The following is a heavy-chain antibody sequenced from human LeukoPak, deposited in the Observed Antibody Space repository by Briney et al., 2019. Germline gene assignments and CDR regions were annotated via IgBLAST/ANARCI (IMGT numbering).Heavy chain of an antibody. D-gene: IGHD1-26*01. Sequence: ASVKVSCKASGYTFTNYGISWVRQAPGQGLEWGGGISAKNGKTNYAQKVQGRVTMTTDTSTTTAYMELRSLRSDDTAVYFCARDTEWEKNPDYFDPWGQGTLVTVSS. CDR1: GYTFTNYG. CDR2: ISAKNGKT. CDR3: ARDTEWEKNPDYFDP. V-gene: IGHV1-18*01. J-gene: IGHJ4*02.